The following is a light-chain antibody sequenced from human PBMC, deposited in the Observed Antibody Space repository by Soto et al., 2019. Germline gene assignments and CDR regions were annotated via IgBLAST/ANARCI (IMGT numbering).Light chain of an antibody. CDR1: HSVDIY. CDR3: QQRKYWPPIT. Sequence: EIVLTQSPATLSLSPGERATLSCRASHSVDIYLAWYQQKPGQAPRLLIYDASNRATGIPPRFSGSGSGTDFTLTISSLEAEDFAVYYCQQRKYWPPITFGQGTRLDI. CDR2: DAS. J-gene: IGKJ5*01. V-gene: IGKV3-11*01.